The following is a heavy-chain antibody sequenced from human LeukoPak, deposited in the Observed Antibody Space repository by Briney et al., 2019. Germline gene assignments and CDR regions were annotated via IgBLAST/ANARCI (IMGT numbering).Heavy chain of an antibody. CDR1: GYTFTGYY. CDR3: ARGWSSSRPTPPNWFDP. J-gene: IGHJ5*02. Sequence: ASVKVSCKASGYTFTGYYMHWVRQAPGQGLEWMGWINPNSGGTNYAQKFQGRVTMTRDTSISTAYMELSRLRSDDTAVYYCARGWSSSRPTPPNWFDPWGQGTLVTVSS. V-gene: IGHV1-2*02. D-gene: IGHD6-13*01. CDR2: INPNSGGT.